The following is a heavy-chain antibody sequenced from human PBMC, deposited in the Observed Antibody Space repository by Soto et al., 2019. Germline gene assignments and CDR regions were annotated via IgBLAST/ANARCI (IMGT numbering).Heavy chain of an antibody. Sequence: GASVKVSCKASGYTFTSYGISWVRQAPGQGLEWMGWISGYNGNTNYAQKLQGRVTMTTDTSTSTAYMELKRLRYDDTAVYYCARDRRVGDYWGQGTLVTVSS. CDR1: GYTFTSYG. CDR3: ARDRRVGDY. CDR2: ISGYNGNT. J-gene: IGHJ4*02. V-gene: IGHV1-18*01. D-gene: IGHD3-10*01.